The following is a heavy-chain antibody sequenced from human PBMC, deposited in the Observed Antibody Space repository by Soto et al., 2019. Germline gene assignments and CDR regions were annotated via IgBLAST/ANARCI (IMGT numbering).Heavy chain of an antibody. CDR2: IYTSGST. CDR3: ARVRIAARTGAYGMDV. Sequence: PSETLFLTCTVSGGSISSYYWSWIRQPAGKGLEWIGRIYTSGSTNYNPSLKSRVTMSVDTSKNQFSLKLSSVTAADTAVYYCARVRIAARTGAYGMDVWGQGTTVTVSS. D-gene: IGHD6-6*01. J-gene: IGHJ6*02. CDR1: GGSISSYY. V-gene: IGHV4-4*07.